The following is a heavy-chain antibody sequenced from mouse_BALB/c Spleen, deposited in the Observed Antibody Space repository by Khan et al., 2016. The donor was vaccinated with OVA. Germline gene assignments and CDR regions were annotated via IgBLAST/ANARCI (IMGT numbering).Heavy chain of an antibody. J-gene: IGHJ4*01. CDR1: GYTFTNYW. CDR2: IFPGNDDT. Sequence: QMQLEESGAELARPGASVNLSCKASGYTFTNYWIHWVRQRPGQGLEWIGSIFPGNDDTNYTQKFKGKATLTADKSSSTACMQIRTLASEDSAVYYCATHVHYAMDYWGQGTSVTVSS. V-gene: IGHV1-87*01. CDR3: ATHVHYAMDY.